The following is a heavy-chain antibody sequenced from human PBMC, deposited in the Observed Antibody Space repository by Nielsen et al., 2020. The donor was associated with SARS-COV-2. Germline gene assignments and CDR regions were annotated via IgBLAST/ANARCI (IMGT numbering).Heavy chain of an antibody. V-gene: IGHV5-10-1*01. Sequence: GESLKISCKGSGYSFTSYWISWVRQMPGKGLEWMGRIDPSDSYTDYSPSFQGHVTISADKSISTAYLQWSSLKASDTAMYYCARMVYVYSSYYYYYYMDVWGKGTTVTVSS. CDR2: IDPSDSYT. CDR3: ARMVYVYSSYYYYYYMDV. J-gene: IGHJ6*03. D-gene: IGHD6-6*01. CDR1: GYSFTSYW.